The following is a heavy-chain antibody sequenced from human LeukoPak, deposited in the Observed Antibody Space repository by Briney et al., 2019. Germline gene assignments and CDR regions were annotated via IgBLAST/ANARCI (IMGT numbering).Heavy chain of an antibody. V-gene: IGHV4-39*01. CDR3: ARHEGSPYYFDY. CDR1: GGSISSSSYY. J-gene: IGHJ4*02. CDR2: IYYSGST. D-gene: IGHD3-10*01. Sequence: SETLSLTCTVSGGSISSSSYYWGWIRQPPGKGLEWIGSIYYSGSTYYNPSLKSRVTISVDTSKNQFSLKLSSVTAADTAVYYCARHEGSPYYFDYWGQGTLVTASS.